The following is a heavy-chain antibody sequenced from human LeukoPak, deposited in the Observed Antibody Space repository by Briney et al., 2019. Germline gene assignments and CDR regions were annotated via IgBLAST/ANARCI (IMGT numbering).Heavy chain of an antibody. CDR1: GFTFNNYW. J-gene: IGHJ5*02. D-gene: IGHD3-10*02. Sequence: WGSLRLSCEASGFTFNNYWMSWVRQAPGRGLEWVANIRYDGSEKHYVDSVKGRFTISRDNSKNTLYLQMNSLRAEDTAVYYYARITMSRFDPWGQGTLVTVS. CDR2: IRYDGSEK. CDR3: ARITMSRFDP. V-gene: IGHV3-7*03.